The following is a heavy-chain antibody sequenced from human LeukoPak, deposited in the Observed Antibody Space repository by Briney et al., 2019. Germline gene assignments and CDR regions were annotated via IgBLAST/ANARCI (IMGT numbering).Heavy chain of an antibody. D-gene: IGHD2-15*01. CDR2: INPSGGST. CDR3: ARDSLVVVAATFWFDP. Sequence: ASVKVSCKASGYTFTSYYMHWVRQAPGQGLEWMGIINPSGGSTSYAQKFQGIVTMTRDTSTSTVYMELSSLRSEDTAVYYCARDSLVVVAATFWFDPWGQGTLVTVSS. J-gene: IGHJ5*02. V-gene: IGHV1-46*01. CDR1: GYTFTSYY.